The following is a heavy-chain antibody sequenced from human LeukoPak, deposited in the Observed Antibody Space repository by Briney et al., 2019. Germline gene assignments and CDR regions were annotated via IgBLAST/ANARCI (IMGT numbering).Heavy chain of an antibody. D-gene: IGHD3-10*01. Sequence: PSETLSLTCAVYGGSFSGYYWSWIRQPPGKGLEWIGEINHSGSTNYNPSLKSRVTISVDTSKNQFSLKLSSVTAADTAVYYCARGRLWFGELSLMFHPTFDPRGQGTLVTVSS. CDR1: GGSFSGYY. V-gene: IGHV4-34*01. J-gene: IGHJ5*02. CDR2: INHSGST. CDR3: ARGRLWFGELSLMFHPTFDP.